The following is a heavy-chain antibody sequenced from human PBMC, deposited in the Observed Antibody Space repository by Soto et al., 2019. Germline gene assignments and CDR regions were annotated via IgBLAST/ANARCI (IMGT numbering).Heavy chain of an antibody. CDR2: INAGNGNT. J-gene: IGHJ4*02. D-gene: IGHD2-15*01. CDR1: GYTFTSYA. Sequence: QVQLVQSGAEVKKPGASVKVSCKASGYTFTSYAMHWVRQAPGQRLEWMGWINAGNGNTKYSQKFQGRVTITRDTSASRAYMELSSLRSEDKAVYYFASDRGGWPHYWGQGTLVTVSS. CDR3: ASDRGGWPHY. V-gene: IGHV1-3*01.